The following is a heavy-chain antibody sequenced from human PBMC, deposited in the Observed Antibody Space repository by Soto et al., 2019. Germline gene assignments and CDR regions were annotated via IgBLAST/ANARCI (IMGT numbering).Heavy chain of an antibody. CDR3: AVYSSSPGANYFDY. D-gene: IGHD6-6*01. V-gene: IGHV4-31*03. J-gene: IGHJ4*02. CDR1: GGSISSGGYY. Sequence: SETLSLTCTVSGGSISSGGYYWSWIRQHPGKGLEWIGYIYYSGITYYNPSLKSRVTISVDTSKNQFSLKLSSVTAADTAVYYCAVYSSSPGANYFDYWGQGTLVTVSS. CDR2: IYYSGIT.